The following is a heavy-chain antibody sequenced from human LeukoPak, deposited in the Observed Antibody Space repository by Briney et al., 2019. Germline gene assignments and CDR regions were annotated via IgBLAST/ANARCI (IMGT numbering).Heavy chain of an antibody. Sequence: SETLSLTCTVSGGSISSYYWSWIRQPPGKGLEWIGYIYYSGSTNYNPSLKSRVTISVDTSKNQFSLKLSSVTAADTAVYYCAREIAGAGGNSVRHFDYWGQGTLVTVSS. CDR3: AREIAGAGGNSVRHFDY. J-gene: IGHJ4*02. CDR1: GGSISSYY. D-gene: IGHD4-23*01. V-gene: IGHV4-59*01. CDR2: IYYSGST.